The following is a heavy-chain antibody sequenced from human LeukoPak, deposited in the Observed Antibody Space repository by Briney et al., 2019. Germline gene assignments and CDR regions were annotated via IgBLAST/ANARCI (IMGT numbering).Heavy chain of an antibody. CDR3: ARVVYYDFWSGYFNHAFDI. J-gene: IGHJ3*02. Sequence: ASVKVSCKASGYTFTSYYMHWVRQAPGQGLEWMGIINPSGGSTSYAQKFQGRVTMTRDTSTSTVYMELSSLRSDDTAVYYCARVVYYDFWSGYFNHAFDIWGQGTMVTVSS. CDR2: INPSGGST. CDR1: GYTFTSYY. V-gene: IGHV1-46*01. D-gene: IGHD3-3*01.